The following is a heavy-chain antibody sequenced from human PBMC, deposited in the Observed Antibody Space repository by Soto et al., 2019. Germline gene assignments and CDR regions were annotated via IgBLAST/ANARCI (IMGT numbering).Heavy chain of an antibody. CDR2: FDPEDGET. V-gene: IGHV1-24*01. J-gene: IGHJ5*02. D-gene: IGHD6-19*01. CDR3: ATQRLVAGTDWFDP. Sequence: ASVKVSCKVSGYTLTELSMHWVRQAPGKGLEWMGGFDPEDGETIYAQKFQGRVTMTEDTSTDTAYMELSSLRSEDTAVYYCATQRLVAGTDWFDPWGQGTLVTVSS. CDR1: GYTLTELS.